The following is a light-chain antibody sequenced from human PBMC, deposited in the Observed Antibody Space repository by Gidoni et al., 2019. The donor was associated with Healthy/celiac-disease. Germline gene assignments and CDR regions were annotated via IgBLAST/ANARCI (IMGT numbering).Light chain of an antibody. J-gene: IGKJ2*01. CDR3: MQALQTPYT. CDR2: LGS. V-gene: IGKV2-28*01. Sequence: DIVMTQSPLSLPVTPGEPASISCRSSQSLLHSNGYNYLDWYLQKPGQSPQLLIYLGSNRASGVPDRFGGSGSGTDFTLKISRVEAEDVGVYYCMQALQTPYTFXQXTKLEIK. CDR1: QSLLHSNGYNY.